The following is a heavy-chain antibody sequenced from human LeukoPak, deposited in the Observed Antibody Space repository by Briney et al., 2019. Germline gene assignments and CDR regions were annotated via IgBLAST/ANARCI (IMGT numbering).Heavy chain of an antibody. J-gene: IGHJ4*02. V-gene: IGHV4-31*03. Sequence: SETLSLTCTVSGGSISSGGYYWSWIRQHPGKGLEWIGYIYYSGSTYYNPSLKSRVTISVDTSKNQFSLKLSSVTAADTAVYYCARGTSHSSGWYLFDYWGQGTLVTVSS. CDR1: GGSISSGGYY. CDR2: IYYSGST. D-gene: IGHD6-19*01. CDR3: ARGTSHSSGWYLFDY.